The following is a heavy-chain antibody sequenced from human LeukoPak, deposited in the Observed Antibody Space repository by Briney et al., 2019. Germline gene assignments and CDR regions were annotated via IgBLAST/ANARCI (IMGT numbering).Heavy chain of an antibody. CDR3: AKIDMWNPAY. D-gene: IGHD1-1*01. CDR1: GFTVSNSY. Sequence: GGSLRLSCAASGFTVSNSYMAWVRQAPGKGLEWVSSIYNDGSTVYADSVKGRFTISRDNSKNTLYLQMNCLRGDDTSVYYCAKIDMWNPAYWGQGTLVTVSS. J-gene: IGHJ4*02. V-gene: IGHV3-66*02. CDR2: IYNDGST.